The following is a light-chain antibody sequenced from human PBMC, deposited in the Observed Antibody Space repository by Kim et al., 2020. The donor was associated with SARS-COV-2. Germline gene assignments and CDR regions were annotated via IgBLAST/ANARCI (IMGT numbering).Light chain of an antibody. CDR2: EDN. CDR1: SGSIASNY. Sequence: NFMLTQPHSVSESPGKTVTISCTRSSGSIASNYVQWYQQRPGSAPTTVIYEDNQRRSGVPDRFSGSIDSSSNSASLTISGLKTEDEADYYCQSYDSNNQGVFGGGTQLTVL. V-gene: IGLV6-57*03. J-gene: IGLJ2*01. CDR3: QSYDSNNQGV.